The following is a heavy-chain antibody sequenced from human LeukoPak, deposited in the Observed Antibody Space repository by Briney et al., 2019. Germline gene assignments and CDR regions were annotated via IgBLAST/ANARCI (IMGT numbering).Heavy chain of an antibody. J-gene: IGHJ3*02. Sequence: GGSLRLSCAASGFTFGSYATSWFRQAPGKGLEWVSAISGSGGSTYFADSVKGRFTISRDKSKNTVFLQMNSLRAADTAIYYCAKESSGHAFDIWGQGTMVTVSS. V-gene: IGHV3-23*01. CDR1: GFTFGSYA. D-gene: IGHD3-22*01. CDR3: AKESSGHAFDI. CDR2: ISGSGGST.